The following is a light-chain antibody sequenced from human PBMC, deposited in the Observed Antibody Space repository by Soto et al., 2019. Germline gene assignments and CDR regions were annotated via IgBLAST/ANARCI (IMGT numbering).Light chain of an antibody. V-gene: IGLV1-44*01. J-gene: IGLJ1*01. CDR3: AAWDDSLNALYV. CDR2: SNN. Sequence: QSVLTQPPSASGTPGQRVTISCSGSSPNIGSNTVNWYQQLPGTAPKLLIYSNNQQPSGVPDRFSGSKSGTSASLAISGLQSEDEADYYCAAWDDSLNALYVFGTGTKLTVL. CDR1: SPNIGSNT.